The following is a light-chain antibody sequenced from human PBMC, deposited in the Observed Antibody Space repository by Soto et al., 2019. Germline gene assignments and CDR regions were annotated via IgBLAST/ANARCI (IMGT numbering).Light chain of an antibody. CDR3: QQYNSWPLT. CDR1: QSVSSN. J-gene: IGKJ4*01. V-gene: IGKV3D-15*01. Sequence: ETVMTQSPATLSVYPGERATLSCRASQSVSSNLAWYQQKPGQPPRLLIYDISTRATGIPTRFSGSGSGTEFTLTISSLQSEDFAVYYCQQYNSWPLTFGGGTKVDIK. CDR2: DIS.